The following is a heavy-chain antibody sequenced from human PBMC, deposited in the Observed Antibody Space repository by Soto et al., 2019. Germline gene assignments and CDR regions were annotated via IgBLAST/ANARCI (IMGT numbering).Heavy chain of an antibody. CDR1: GHSITDFE. J-gene: IGHJ4*02. CDR2: VSESGRT. Sequence: SETLSRTCALSGHSITDFEWGWIRQRPGGGLEWIGYVSESGRTNNLNPSLKPRVTMSRDTSENQVCLKLSSVTAAGTAVYYSARYHCTSGVCQRFDYWGEGTLVTVS. V-gene: IGHV4-59*13. D-gene: IGHD2-8*01. CDR3: ARYHCTSGVCQRFDY.